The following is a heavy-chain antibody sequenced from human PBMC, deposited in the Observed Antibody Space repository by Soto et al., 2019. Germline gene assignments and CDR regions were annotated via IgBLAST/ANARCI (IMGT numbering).Heavy chain of an antibody. Sequence: QVQLVQSGAEVKKPGASVKVSCKTSGYSFTSYDVNWVRQVPGQGLEWMGWMNTLFDNTGYAQNFQGRVIMPRDTSIGTAYMELNNLMSDDTAVYYCARGDQYWGFDSWGQGTLVTVSS. CDR1: GYSFTSYD. CDR2: MNTLFDNT. J-gene: IGHJ5*01. CDR3: ARGDQYWGFDS. D-gene: IGHD7-27*01. V-gene: IGHV1-8*01.